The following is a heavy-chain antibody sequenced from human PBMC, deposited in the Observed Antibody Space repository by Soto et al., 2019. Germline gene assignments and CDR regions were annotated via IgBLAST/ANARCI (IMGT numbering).Heavy chain of an antibody. Sequence: EVQLVESGGGLVQPGGSLRLSCAASGFAFSNSYMHWVRRAPGKGLVGVSLITSDGTATTYADSVKGRFTISRDNARNALYRQMNSLRDEDTAVYYCARDNRGSIDHWGQGILVTVSS. CDR3: ARDNRGSIDH. CDR2: ITSDGTAT. D-gene: IGHD3-10*01. J-gene: IGHJ4*02. V-gene: IGHV3-74*03. CDR1: GFAFSNSY.